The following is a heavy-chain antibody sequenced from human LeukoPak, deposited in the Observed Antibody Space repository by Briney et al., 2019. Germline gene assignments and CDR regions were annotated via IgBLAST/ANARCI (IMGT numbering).Heavy chain of an antibody. D-gene: IGHD1-1*01. CDR1: GYTFTSYY. CDR2: INPSGGST. CDR3: ARGDGESGTTGGFDY. Sequence: ASVKVSCKASGYTFTSYYMHWVRQAPGQGLELMGIINPSGGSTSYAQKFQGRVTMTRDMSTSTVYMELSSLRSEDTAVYYCARGDGESGTTGGFDYWGQGTLVTVSS. V-gene: IGHV1-46*01. J-gene: IGHJ4*02.